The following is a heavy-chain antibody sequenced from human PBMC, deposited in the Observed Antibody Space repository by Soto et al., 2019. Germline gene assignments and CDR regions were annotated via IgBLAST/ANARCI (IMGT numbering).Heavy chain of an antibody. CDR2: IIPIFGTP. D-gene: IGHD3-16*01. CDR1: GGTFSRYA. J-gene: IGHJ5*02. Sequence: SVKVSCKASGGTFSRYAINWVRQAPGQGLEWMGGIIPIFGTPNYAQKFQGRITITADKSTSTAYMELNSLTYDDTAAYYCARDGGRGSWFDPWGQGTLVPVSS. CDR3: ARDGGRGSWFDP. V-gene: IGHV1-69*06.